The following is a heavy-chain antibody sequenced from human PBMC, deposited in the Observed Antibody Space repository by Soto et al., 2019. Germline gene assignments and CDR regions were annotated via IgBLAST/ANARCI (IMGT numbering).Heavy chain of an antibody. J-gene: IGHJ6*02. D-gene: IGHD3-10*01. CDR2: INPNSGGT. V-gene: IGHV1-2*02. Sequence: QVQLVQSGAEVKKPGASVKVSCKASGYTFTGYYMHWVRQAPGQGLEWMGWINPNSGGTNYAQKFQGRVTMTRDTSISTAYMELSRLRSDDTAVYYCARNGITMVRGNYYYGMDVWGQGTTVTVSS. CDR3: ARNGITMVRGNYYYGMDV. CDR1: GYTFTGYY.